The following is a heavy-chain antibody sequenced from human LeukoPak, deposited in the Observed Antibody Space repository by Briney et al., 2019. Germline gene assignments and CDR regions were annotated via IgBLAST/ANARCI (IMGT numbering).Heavy chain of an antibody. V-gene: IGHV4-59*02. D-gene: IGHD7-27*01. CDR3: ASRKLGNDY. CDR1: GGSVSDYY. Sequence: SETLSLTCTISGGSVSDYYWSWIRQPPGKGLEWIGCIYHTGSTSYSPSLKSRVTISADTSQNQFSLKLSSVTAADTAVYYCASRKLGNDYWGQGTLVTVSS. J-gene: IGHJ4*02. CDR2: IYHTGST.